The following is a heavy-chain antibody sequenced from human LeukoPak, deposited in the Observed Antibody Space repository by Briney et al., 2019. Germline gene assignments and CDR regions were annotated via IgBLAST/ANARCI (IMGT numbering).Heavy chain of an antibody. V-gene: IGHV7-4-1*02. D-gene: IGHD1-26*01. CDR2: INTNTGNP. J-gene: IGHJ4*02. CDR1: GYTFSNYG. Sequence: ASVKVSCKASGYTFSNYGMNWVRQAPGQGLEWMGWINTNTGNPTYAQGFTGRFVFSLDTSVSTTYLQISSLKAEDTAVYYCARVGGWSGTIVGPLYWGQGTLVTVSS. CDR3: ARVGGWSGTIVGPLY.